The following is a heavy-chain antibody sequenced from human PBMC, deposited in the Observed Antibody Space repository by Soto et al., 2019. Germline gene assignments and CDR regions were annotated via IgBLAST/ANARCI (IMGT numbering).Heavy chain of an antibody. CDR3: AKSLSTATSFDY. J-gene: IGHJ4*02. Sequence: GGSLRLSCAASGFTFSSYAMNWVRQAPGKGPEWVSHISVSGVTYYADSVEGRFTISRDNSKNTLFLQMNSLRAEDTAVYYCAKSLSTATSFDYWGQGTPVTVSS. V-gene: IGHV3-23*01. CDR2: ISVSGVT. CDR1: GFTFSSYA.